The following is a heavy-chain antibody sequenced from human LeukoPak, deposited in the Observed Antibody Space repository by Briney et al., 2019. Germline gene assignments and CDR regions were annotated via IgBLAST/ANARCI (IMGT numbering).Heavy chain of an antibody. V-gene: IGHV3-7*01. CDR1: GFTFSSYW. D-gene: IGHD3-16*01. J-gene: IGHJ4*02. CDR3: ARDGYYDYVWGSYTGPLDY. CDR2: IKQDGSEK. Sequence: GGSLRLSCAASGFTFSSYWMSWVRQAPGKGLEWVANIKQDGSEKYYVDSVKGRFTISRDNAKNSLYLQMNSLRAEDTAVYYCARDGYYDYVWGSYTGPLDYWGQGTLVTVSS.